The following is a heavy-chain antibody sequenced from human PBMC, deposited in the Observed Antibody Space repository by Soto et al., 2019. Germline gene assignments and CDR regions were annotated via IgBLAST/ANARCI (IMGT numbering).Heavy chain of an antibody. CDR2: ISGSGGST. CDR1: GFTFSSYS. CDR3: AKPSLGTGTHRAFDY. V-gene: IGHV3-23*01. D-gene: IGHD1-7*01. Sequence: SCAASGFTFSSYSMSWVRQAPVKGLEWVSAISGSGGSTYYADSLKGRFTISRDNSKNTLYLQMNSLRAEDTAVYYCAKPSLGTGTHRAFDYWGQGTLVAVSS. J-gene: IGHJ4*02.